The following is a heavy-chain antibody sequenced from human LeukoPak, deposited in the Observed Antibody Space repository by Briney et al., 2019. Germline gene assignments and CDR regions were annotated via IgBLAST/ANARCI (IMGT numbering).Heavy chain of an antibody. CDR3: ARQEGPYGDYVFDAFDI. CDR2: IYPGDSDT. V-gene: IGHV5-51*01. CDR1: GYSLTSYW. D-gene: IGHD4-17*01. Sequence: GESLKISCKGSGYSLTSYWIGWVRQMPGKGLEWMGIIYPGDSDTRYSPSFQGQVTISADKSISTAYLQWSSLKASDTAMYYCARQEGPYGDYVFDAFDIWGQGTMVTVSS. J-gene: IGHJ3*02.